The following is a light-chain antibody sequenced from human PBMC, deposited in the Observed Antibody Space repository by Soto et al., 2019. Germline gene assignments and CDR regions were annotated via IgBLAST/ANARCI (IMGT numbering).Light chain of an antibody. V-gene: IGKV1-27*01. CDR1: DTISVY. J-gene: IGKJ3*01. CDR2: ASS. CDR3: QKYNTAPFT. Sequence: DIQMTQSPSSLTASVGDRVTITCRASDTISVYLAWYQHKPGKVPERLIYASSILQSGVPSRFSGSRSDTEFTLTISSLQPENAGTYYCQKYNTAPFTFGPGTKVEIK.